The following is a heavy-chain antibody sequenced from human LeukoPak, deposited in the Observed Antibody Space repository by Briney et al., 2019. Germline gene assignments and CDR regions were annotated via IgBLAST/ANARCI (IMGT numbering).Heavy chain of an antibody. Sequence: SETLSLTCTVSGDSISNNNWSWIRQPPGKGLEWIGYIYYSGSTNYNPSLKSRVTISVDTSKNQFSLKLSSVTAADTAVYYCARVEMTTSGWFDPWGQGTLVTVSS. CDR1: GDSISNNN. CDR2: IYYSGST. V-gene: IGHV4-59*01. J-gene: IGHJ5*02. D-gene: IGHD2/OR15-2a*01. CDR3: ARVEMTTSGWFDP.